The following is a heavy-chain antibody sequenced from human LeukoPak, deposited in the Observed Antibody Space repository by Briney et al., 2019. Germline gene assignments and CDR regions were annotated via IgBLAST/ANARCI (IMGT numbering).Heavy chain of an antibody. D-gene: IGHD1-1*01. CDR1: GYSFTDDY. J-gene: IGHJ4*02. Sequence: ASVTVSCKTSGYSFTDDYVQWVRQAPGQGLEWMGWINPDSGFTNYAQKFQGRATMTRDTSISTAYMEVRRLRPDDTAVYYCAPTPEAYTSNWNVWGQGTLVTVSS. CDR3: APTPEAYTSNWNV. V-gene: IGHV1-2*02. CDR2: INPDSGFT.